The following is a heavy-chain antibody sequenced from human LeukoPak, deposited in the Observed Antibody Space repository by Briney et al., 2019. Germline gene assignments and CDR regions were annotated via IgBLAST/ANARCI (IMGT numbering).Heavy chain of an antibody. V-gene: IGHV3-11*04. CDR3: ATPSRGIAARLYFQH. J-gene: IGHJ1*01. CDR2: ISSSGSTI. CDR1: GFTFSDYY. D-gene: IGHD6-6*01. Sequence: GGSLRLSCAASGFTFSDYYMSWIRQAPGKGLEWVSYISSSGSTIYYADSVKGRFTISRDNAKNSLYLQMNSLRAEDTAVYYCATPSRGIAARLYFQHWGQGTLVTVSS.